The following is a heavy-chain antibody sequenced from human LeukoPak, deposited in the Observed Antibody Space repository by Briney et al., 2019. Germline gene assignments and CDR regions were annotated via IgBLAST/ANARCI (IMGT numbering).Heavy chain of an antibody. D-gene: IGHD6-13*01. J-gene: IGHJ4*02. V-gene: IGHV3-23*01. Sequence: GGSLRLSCAASGFTFSSYAMSWVRQAPGKGLEWVSAISGSGGSTYYADSVKGRFTISRDNTKNTLYLQMNSLRAEDTAVYYCAKDLGYSSSWRGENYWGQGTLVTVSS. CDR3: AKDLGYSSSWRGENY. CDR1: GFTFSSYA. CDR2: ISGSGGST.